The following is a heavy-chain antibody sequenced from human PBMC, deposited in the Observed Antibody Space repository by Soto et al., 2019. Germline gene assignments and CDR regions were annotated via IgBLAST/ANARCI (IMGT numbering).Heavy chain of an antibody. D-gene: IGHD3-3*01. CDR1: GGSFSGYY. CDR2: INHSGST. CDR3: ASYDFWSGYLLSGAFDI. J-gene: IGHJ3*02. Sequence: SETLSLTCAVYGGSFSGYYWSWIRQPPGKGLEWIGEINHSGSTNYNPSLKSRVTISVDTSKNQFSLKLSSVTAADTAVYYCASYDFWSGYLLSGAFDIWGQGTMVTVSS. V-gene: IGHV4-34*01.